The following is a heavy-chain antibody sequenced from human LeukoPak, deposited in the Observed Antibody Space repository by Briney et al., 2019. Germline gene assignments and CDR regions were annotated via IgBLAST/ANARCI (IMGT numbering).Heavy chain of an antibody. CDR1: GGSFSGYY. J-gene: IGHJ4*02. V-gene: IGHV4-34*01. CDR3: ARPGYSGYDRRLYYFDY. CDR2: INHSGST. Sequence: SETLSLTCAVYGGSFSGYYWSWIRQPPGKGLEWFGEINHSGSTNYNPSLKSRVTISVDTSKNQFSLKLSSVTAANTAVYYCARPGYSGYDRRLYYFDYWGQGTLVTVSS. D-gene: IGHD5-12*01.